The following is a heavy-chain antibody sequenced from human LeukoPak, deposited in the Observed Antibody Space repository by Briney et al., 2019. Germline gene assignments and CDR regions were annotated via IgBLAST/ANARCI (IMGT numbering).Heavy chain of an antibody. J-gene: IGHJ4*02. D-gene: IGHD1-1*01. V-gene: IGHV4-34*01. CDR3: ARGLTNWNYLDY. Sequence: SETLSLTWAVYGGSFSGYYWSWIRQPPGEGLEWIGEINHSRATNYNPSLKSRVTISVDTSKNQFSLKLSSVTAADTAVYYCARGLTNWNYLDYWGQGTLVTVSS. CDR1: GGSFSGYY. CDR2: INHSRAT.